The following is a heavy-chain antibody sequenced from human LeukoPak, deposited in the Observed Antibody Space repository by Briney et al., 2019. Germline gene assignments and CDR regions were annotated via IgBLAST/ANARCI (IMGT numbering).Heavy chain of an antibody. J-gene: IGHJ6*03. CDR1: GYTFTSYG. CDR3: ARGSISTWYFYYMDV. Sequence: ASVKVSCKASGYTFTSYGISWVRQAPGQGLEWMGWISAYNGNTNYAQKLQGRVTMTTDTSTSTAYMELIRLRSDDTAVYYCARGSISTWYFYYMDVWGKGTTVTVSS. D-gene: IGHD3-10*01. CDR2: ISAYNGNT. V-gene: IGHV1-18*01.